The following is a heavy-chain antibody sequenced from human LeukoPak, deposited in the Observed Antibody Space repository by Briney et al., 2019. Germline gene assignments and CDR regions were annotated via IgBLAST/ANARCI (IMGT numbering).Heavy chain of an antibody. V-gene: IGHV1-18*01. CDR1: GYTFTSYG. CDR3: ARDRDYSNYVGYFDY. Sequence: ASVKVSCKASGYTFTSYGISWVRQAPGQGLEWVGWISAYNGNTNYAQKLQGRVTMTTDTSTSTAYMELRSLRSDDTAVYYCARDRDYSNYVGYFDYWGQGTLVTVSS. J-gene: IGHJ4*02. CDR2: ISAYNGNT. D-gene: IGHD4-11*01.